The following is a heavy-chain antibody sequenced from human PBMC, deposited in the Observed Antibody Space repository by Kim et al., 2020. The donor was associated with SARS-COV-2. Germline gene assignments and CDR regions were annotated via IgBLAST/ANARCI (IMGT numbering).Heavy chain of an antibody. CDR1: GFIFSRHT. Sequence: GGSLRLSCAASGFIFSRHTMSWVRQAPGKGLEWVAVIGGSGGSTDYADSVKGRFGISRDNSKNTVFLQVNSLRVEDTAVYYCATGGPYCGGDCYFVSWGQGTLVTVSS. V-gene: IGHV3-23*01. CDR3: ATGGPYCGGDCYFVS. J-gene: IGHJ4*02. D-gene: IGHD2-21*01. CDR2: IGGSGGST.